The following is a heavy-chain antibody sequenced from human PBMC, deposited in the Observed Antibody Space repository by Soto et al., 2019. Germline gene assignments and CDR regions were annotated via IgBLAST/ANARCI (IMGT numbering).Heavy chain of an antibody. J-gene: IGHJ3*02. D-gene: IGHD6-6*01. CDR1: GGSFSGYY. Sequence: SETLSLTCAVYGGSFSGYYWSWIRQPPGKGLEWIGEINHSGSTNYNPSLKSRVTISVDTSKNQFSLKLSSVTAADTAVYYCARVDSSIAAHDAFDIWGQGTMVTVSS. V-gene: IGHV4-34*01. CDR3: ARVDSSIAAHDAFDI. CDR2: INHSGST.